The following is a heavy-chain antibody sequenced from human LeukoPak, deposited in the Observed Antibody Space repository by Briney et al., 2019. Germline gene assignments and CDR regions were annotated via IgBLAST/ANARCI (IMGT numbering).Heavy chain of an antibody. Sequence: PGGSLRLSCAASGFTLSSYGMHWVRQAPGKGLEWVAVISYDGSNKYYADSVKGRFTISRDNSKNTLYLQMNSLRAEDTAVYYCAKDRGGDLDYWGQGTLVTVSS. D-gene: IGHD2-21*02. CDR2: ISYDGSNK. CDR3: AKDRGGDLDY. V-gene: IGHV3-30*18. J-gene: IGHJ4*02. CDR1: GFTLSSYG.